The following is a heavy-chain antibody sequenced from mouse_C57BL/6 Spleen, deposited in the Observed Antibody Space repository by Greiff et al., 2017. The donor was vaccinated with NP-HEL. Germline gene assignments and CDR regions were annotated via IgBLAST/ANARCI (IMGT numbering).Heavy chain of an antibody. V-gene: IGHV5-17*01. CDR3: ARGRGPRGAMDY. CDR2: ISSGSSTI. Sequence: DVKLVESGGGLVKPGGSLKLSCAASGFTFSDYGMHWVRQAPEKGLEWVAYISSGSSTIYYADTVKGRFTISRDNAKNTLFLQMTSLRSEDTAMYYCARGRGPRGAMDYWGQGTSVTVSS. J-gene: IGHJ4*01. CDR1: GFTFSDYG.